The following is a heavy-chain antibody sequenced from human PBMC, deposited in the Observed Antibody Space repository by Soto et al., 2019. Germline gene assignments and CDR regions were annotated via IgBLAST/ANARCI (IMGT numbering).Heavy chain of an antibody. CDR2: ISWNSDNI. D-gene: IGHD4-4*01. J-gene: IGHJ3*02. CDR3: AKDLYRNYGDACDI. Sequence: EVQLVESGGGLVQPGRSLRLSCAASGFTFDDYAMHWVRQAPGKGLEWVSGISWNSDNIGYADSVKGRFTISRDNAKNSLYLQMNSLRGEYTALYHCAKDLYRNYGDACDIWGKGTIVTLSS. V-gene: IGHV3-9*01. CDR1: GFTFDDYA.